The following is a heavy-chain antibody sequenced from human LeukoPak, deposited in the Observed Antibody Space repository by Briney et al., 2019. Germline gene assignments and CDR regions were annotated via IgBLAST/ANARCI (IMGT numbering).Heavy chain of an antibody. V-gene: IGHV1-69*04. CDR3: ARDPSGVVIIHYGMDV. Sequence: SVKVSCKASGGTFSSYAISWVRQAPGQGLEWMGRIIPIFGIANYAQKFQGRVTITADKSTSTAYMELSSLRSEDTAVYYCARDPSGVVIIHYGMDVWGQGTTVTVSS. CDR2: IIPIFGIA. J-gene: IGHJ6*02. CDR1: GGTFSSYA. D-gene: IGHD3-3*01.